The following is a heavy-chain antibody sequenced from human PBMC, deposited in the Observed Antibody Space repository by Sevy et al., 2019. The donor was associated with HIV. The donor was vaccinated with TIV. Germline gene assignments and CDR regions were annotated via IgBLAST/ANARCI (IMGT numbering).Heavy chain of an antibody. CDR3: AKGVIPYYYYYGMDV. D-gene: IGHD3-16*02. CDR1: GFTFSSYG. V-gene: IGHV3-30*18. CDR2: ISYDGSNK. J-gene: IGHJ6*02. Sequence: GGSLRLSCAASGFTFSSYGMHWVRQAPGKGLGWVAVISYDGSNKYYADSVKGRFTISRDNSKNTLYLQMNSLRAEDTAVYYCAKGVIPYYYYYGMDVWGQGTTVTVSS.